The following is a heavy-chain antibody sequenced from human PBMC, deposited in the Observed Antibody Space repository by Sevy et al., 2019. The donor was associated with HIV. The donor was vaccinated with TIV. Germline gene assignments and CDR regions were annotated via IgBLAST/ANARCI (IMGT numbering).Heavy chain of an antibody. J-gene: IGHJ3*02. V-gene: IGHV4-39*01. D-gene: IGHD4-17*01. CDR3: ARSTVTTLAFDI. CDR2: IYYSGST. CDR1: GGSISSSSYY. Sequence: SETLSLTCTVSGGSISSSSYYWGWIRQPPGKGLEWIGSIYYSGSTYYNPSLKSRVTISVDTSKNQFSLKLSSVTAADTAVYYCARSTVTTLAFDIWAKGQWSPSPQ.